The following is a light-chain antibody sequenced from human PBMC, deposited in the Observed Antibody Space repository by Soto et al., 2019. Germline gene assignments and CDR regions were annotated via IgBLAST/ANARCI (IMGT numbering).Light chain of an antibody. CDR3: SSYTSSSTPLV. CDR2: EVS. V-gene: IGLV2-14*01. CDR1: SSDVGGYNY. Sequence: QSVLTQPASVSGSPGQSITICCTGTSSDVGGYNYVSWYQQHPGKAPKLMIYEVSNRPSGVSNRFSGSKSGNTASLTISGLQAEDEADYYCSSYTSSSTPLVFGTGTKVTVL. J-gene: IGLJ1*01.